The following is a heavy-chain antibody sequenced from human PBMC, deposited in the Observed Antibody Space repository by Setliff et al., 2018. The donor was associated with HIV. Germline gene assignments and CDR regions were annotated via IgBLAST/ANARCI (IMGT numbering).Heavy chain of an antibody. V-gene: IGHV1-2*02. CDR3: ARDYIHAFDI. J-gene: IGHJ3*02. CDR2: INSASGGT. Sequence: ASVKVSCKASGYTLTDNYIHWVRQAPGQGLERMAWINSASGGTNYAQNFQGRVTVTRDTSINTVYLEVNGLKSDDTAVYYCARDYIHAFDIWGQGTMVTVSS. CDR1: GYTLTDNY.